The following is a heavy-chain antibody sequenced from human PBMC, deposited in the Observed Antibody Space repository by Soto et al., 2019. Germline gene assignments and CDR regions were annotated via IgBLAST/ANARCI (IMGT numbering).Heavy chain of an antibody. J-gene: IGHJ5*01. CDR2: FHEGGPT. V-gene: IGHV4-38-2*01. Sequence: SETLSLTCDVSSSPGAAGQYWGWIRQPPGKGLEWLGCFHEGGPTYYRPSLKSRLAISVDLSKGQVSLSLTSVTAADTARYYCINSRGLSRADSWGRGIVVTVSS. CDR3: INSRGLSRADS. CDR1: SSPGAAGQY. D-gene: IGHD3-10*01.